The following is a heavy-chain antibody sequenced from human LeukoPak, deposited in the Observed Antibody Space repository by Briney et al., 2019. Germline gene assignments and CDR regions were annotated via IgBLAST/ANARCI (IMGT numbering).Heavy chain of an antibody. CDR1: GLTFSSYS. CDR2: ISSSSSYI. Sequence: GGSLRLSCAASGLTFSSYSMNWVRQAPGKGLEWVSSISSSSSYIYYADSVKGRFTISRDNAKNSLYLQMNSLRAEDTAVYYCARSGEWLLSQFDYWGQGTLVTVSS. V-gene: IGHV3-21*01. CDR3: ARSGEWLLSQFDY. D-gene: IGHD3-3*01. J-gene: IGHJ4*02.